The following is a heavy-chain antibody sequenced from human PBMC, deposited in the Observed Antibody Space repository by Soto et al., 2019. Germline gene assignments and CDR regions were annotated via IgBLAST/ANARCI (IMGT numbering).Heavy chain of an antibody. V-gene: IGHV3-30*03. Sequence: GGSLRLSCAASGFIFRNFGMHWVRRAPGKGLEWVATISGDGNDKYYPDSMKGRFTISRDNFNNTPYLQLNSLRPEDTAVYHCVQGASTAHQPLDSWGQGVLVTVSS. D-gene: IGHD1-26*01. CDR1: GFIFRNFG. J-gene: IGHJ4*02. CDR3: VQGASTAHQPLDS. CDR2: ISGDGNDK.